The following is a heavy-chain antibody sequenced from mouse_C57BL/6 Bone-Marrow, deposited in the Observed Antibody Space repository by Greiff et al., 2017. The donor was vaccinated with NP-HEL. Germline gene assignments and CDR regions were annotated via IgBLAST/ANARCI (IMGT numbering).Heavy chain of an antibody. J-gene: IGHJ4*01. CDR3: ARYRDGFYDYAVDY. Sequence: EVQLVDSGVGLLQPGGSLKLSCAASGFTFSDYYMYWVRQTPEKRLEWVAYISNGGGSTYYPDTVKGRFTISRDNAKNTLYLQMSRLKSEDTAMYYCARYRDGFYDYAVDYWGQEPSVTVPS. D-gene: IGHD2-3*01. CDR2: ISNGGGST. V-gene: IGHV5-12*01. CDR1: GFTFSDYY.